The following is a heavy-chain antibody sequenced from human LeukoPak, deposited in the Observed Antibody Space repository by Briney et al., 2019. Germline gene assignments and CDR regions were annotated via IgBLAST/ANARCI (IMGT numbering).Heavy chain of an antibody. V-gene: IGHV3-7*01. D-gene: IGHD3-10*01. CDR1: GFTFSDYY. CDR3: ARDKGYGSDY. CDR2: IKQDGSQK. J-gene: IGHJ4*02. Sequence: GGSLRLSCAASGFTFSDYYMNWIRQAPGMGLGWVACIKQDGSQKYYVDSVKGRFTISRDNAKNSLYLQMSSLRAEDTAMYYCARDKGYGSDYWGPGVQVTVSS.